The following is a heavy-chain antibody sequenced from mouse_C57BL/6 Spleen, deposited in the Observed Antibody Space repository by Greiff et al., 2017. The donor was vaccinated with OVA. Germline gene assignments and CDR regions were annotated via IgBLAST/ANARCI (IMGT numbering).Heavy chain of an antibody. V-gene: IGHV5-17*01. CDR2: ISSGSSTI. Sequence: EVQLQESGGGLVKPGGSLKLSCAASGFTFSDYGMHWVRQAPEKGLEWVAYISSGSSTIYYADTVKGRFTISRDNAKNTLFLQMTSLRSEDTAMYYCAREWLLSWFAYWGQGTLVTVSA. CDR3: AREWLLSWFAY. D-gene: IGHD2-3*01. J-gene: IGHJ3*01. CDR1: GFTFSDYG.